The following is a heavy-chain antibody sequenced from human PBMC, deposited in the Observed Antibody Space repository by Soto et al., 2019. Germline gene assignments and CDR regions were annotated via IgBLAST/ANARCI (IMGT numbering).Heavy chain of an antibody. CDR1: GYTFTSHS. Sequence: ASVKVSCKASGYTFTSHSMHWVRQAPGQGLEWMGIINPSGGSTRYAQNFQGRVTMTRDTSTSTVYMALSSLRSEDTAVYYCARKYYDILTGYYLDFDYWGQGTLVTVSS. V-gene: IGHV1-46*03. CDR2: INPSGGST. J-gene: IGHJ4*02. CDR3: ARKYYDILTGYYLDFDY. D-gene: IGHD3-9*01.